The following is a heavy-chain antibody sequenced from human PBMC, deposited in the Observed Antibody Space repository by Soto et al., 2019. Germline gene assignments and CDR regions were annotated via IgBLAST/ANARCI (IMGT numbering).Heavy chain of an antibody. V-gene: IGHV4-34*01. CDR2: INHSGST. J-gene: IGHJ6*03. CDR1: GGSFSGYY. CDR3: ARGGPYSSSWYNYYYYYMDV. D-gene: IGHD6-13*01. Sequence: PSETLSLTCAVYGGSFSGYYWSWIRQPPGKGLEWIGEINHSGSTNYNPSLKSRVTISVDTSKNQFSLKLSSVTAADTAVYYCARGGPYSSSWYNYYYYYMDVWGKGTTVTVSS.